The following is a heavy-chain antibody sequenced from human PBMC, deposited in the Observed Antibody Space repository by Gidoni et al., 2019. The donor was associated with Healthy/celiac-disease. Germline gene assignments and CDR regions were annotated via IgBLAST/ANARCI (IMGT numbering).Heavy chain of an antibody. V-gene: IGHV3-23*01. CDR1: GFTFSSYA. CDR3: AKVCRTTMVRGVILSGFDP. CDR2: ISGSGGST. J-gene: IGHJ5*02. D-gene: IGHD3-10*01. Sequence: EVQLLESGGGLVQPGGSLRLSCAASGFTFSSYAMSWVRQAPGKGLEWVSAISGSGGSTYYADSVKGRFTISRDNSKNTLYLQMNSLRAEDTAVYYCAKVCRTTMVRGVILSGFDPWGQGTLVTVSS.